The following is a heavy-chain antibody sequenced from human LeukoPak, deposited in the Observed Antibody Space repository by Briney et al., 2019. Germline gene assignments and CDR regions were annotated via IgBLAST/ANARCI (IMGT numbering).Heavy chain of an antibody. CDR2: IYYSGST. CDR3: AKVGWRYGYEIDY. V-gene: IGHV4-39*01. J-gene: IGHJ4*02. Sequence: PSETLSLTCTVSGGSISSSSYYWGWIRQPPGKGLEWIGSIYYSGSTYYNPSLKSRVTIPVDTSKNQFSLKLSSVTAADTAVYYCAKVGWRYGYEIDYWGQGTLVTVSS. D-gene: IGHD5-18*01. CDR1: GGSISSSSYY.